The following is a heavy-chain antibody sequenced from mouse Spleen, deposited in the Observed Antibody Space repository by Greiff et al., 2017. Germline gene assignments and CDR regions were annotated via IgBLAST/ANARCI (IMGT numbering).Heavy chain of an antibody. J-gene: IGHJ2*01. D-gene: IGHD2-4*01. CDR2: INSNGGST. CDR3: ARQGDYDGLDY. CDR1: GFTFSSYA. Sequence: DVKLVESGGGLVKPGGSLKLSCAASGFTFSSYAMSWVRQTPEKRLEWVAAINSNGGSTYYPDTVKDRFTISRDNAKNTLYLQMSSLRSEDTALYYCARQGDYDGLDYWGQGTTLTVSS. V-gene: IGHV5-6-2*01.